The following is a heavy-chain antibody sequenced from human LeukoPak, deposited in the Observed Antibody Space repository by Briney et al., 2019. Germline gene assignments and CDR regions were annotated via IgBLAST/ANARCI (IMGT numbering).Heavy chain of an antibody. CDR1: GYTFPSYG. D-gene: IGHD3-9*01. J-gene: IGHJ3*02. Sequence: ASVKVSCKASGYTFPSYGISWVRQAPGQGLGWMGWISAYDGNTNYAQNLQGRVTMTTDTSTSTAYMELRSLRSDDTAVYYCASGAISYAFDIWGQGTMVTVSS. CDR2: ISAYDGNT. V-gene: IGHV1-18*04. CDR3: ASGAISYAFDI.